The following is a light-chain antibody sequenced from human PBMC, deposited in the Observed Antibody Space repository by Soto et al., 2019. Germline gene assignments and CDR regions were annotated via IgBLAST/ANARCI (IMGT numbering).Light chain of an antibody. CDR1: SSDVGGYNY. Sequence: QSALTQPPSASGSPGQSVTISCTGTSSDVGGYNYVSWYQQHPGKAPKLMIYEVSTRPSGVPDRFSGSKSGNTASLTVSELQAEDEADYYCSSYAGSNIWVFGGGTKVTVL. V-gene: IGLV2-8*01. CDR3: SSYAGSNIWV. CDR2: EVS. J-gene: IGLJ3*02.